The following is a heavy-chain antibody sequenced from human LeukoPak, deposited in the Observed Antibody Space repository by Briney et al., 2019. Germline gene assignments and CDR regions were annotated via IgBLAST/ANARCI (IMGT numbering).Heavy chain of an antibody. D-gene: IGHD5-18*01. Sequence: HPGGSLRLSCAASGFTFSSYWMSWVRQAPGKGLEWVANIKQDGSEKYYVDSVKGRFTISRDNAKNSLYLQMNSLRAEDTAVYYCARAQLWLYGDAFDIWGQGTMVTVSS. CDR1: GFTFSSYW. CDR2: IKQDGSEK. J-gene: IGHJ3*02. CDR3: ARAQLWLYGDAFDI. V-gene: IGHV3-7*05.